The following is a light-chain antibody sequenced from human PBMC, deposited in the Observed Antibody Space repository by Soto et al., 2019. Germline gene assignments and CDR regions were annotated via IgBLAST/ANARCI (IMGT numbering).Light chain of an antibody. V-gene: IGKV3-20*01. CDR1: QSVSSTY. J-gene: IGKJ2*01. CDR2: GAS. CDR3: QQYGTSPYT. Sequence: EIVLTQSPGTLSLSPGERVTLSCRVSQSVSSTYLAWYQQKPGQAPRLLSYGASSRATGIPDRFSGSGSGIDFTLSISRLEPEDFAVYYCQQYGTSPYTFGQGTKLEIK.